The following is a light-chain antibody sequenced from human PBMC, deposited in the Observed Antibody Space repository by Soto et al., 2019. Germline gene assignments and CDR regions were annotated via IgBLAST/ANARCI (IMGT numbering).Light chain of an antibody. J-gene: IGLJ2*01. CDR1: SSDVGAYNY. CDR2: DVS. CDR3: TSFTSASTQV. Sequence: QSVLTQPASVSGSPGQSITISCTGTSSDVGAYNYVSWYQQHPGKAPKLMIYDVSNRPSGVSNRFSGSKSGNASSLTISGLDAEDEAYYYCTSFTSASTQVFGGGTKLTVL. V-gene: IGLV2-14*01.